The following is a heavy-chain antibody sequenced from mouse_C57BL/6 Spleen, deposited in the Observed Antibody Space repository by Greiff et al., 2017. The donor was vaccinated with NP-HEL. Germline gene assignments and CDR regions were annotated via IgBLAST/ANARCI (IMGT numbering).Heavy chain of an antibody. V-gene: IGHV5-9-1*02. CDR2: ISSGGDYI. D-gene: IGHD3-2*02. CDR1: GFTFSSYA. Sequence: EVMLVESGEGLVKPGGSLKLSCAASGFTFSSYAMSWVRQTPEKRLEWVAYISSGGDYIYYADTVKGRFTISRDNARNTLYLQMSSLKSEDTAMYYCTRDNQGPFAYWGQGTLVTVSA. CDR3: TRDNQGPFAY. J-gene: IGHJ3*01.